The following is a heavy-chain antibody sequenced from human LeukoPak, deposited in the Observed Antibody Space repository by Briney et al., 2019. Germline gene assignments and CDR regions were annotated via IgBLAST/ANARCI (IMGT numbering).Heavy chain of an antibody. D-gene: IGHD6-6*01. CDR2: MNPNSGNT. CDR3: ARQSTIAARRVRAFDI. CDR1: GYTFTSYD. J-gene: IGHJ3*02. V-gene: IGHV1-8*03. Sequence: ASVKVSCKASGYTFTSYDINWVRQATGQGLEWMGWMNPNSGNTGYAQKFRDRVTITRNTSISTAYMELSSLRSEDTAVYYCARQSTIAARRVRAFDIWGQGTMVTVSS.